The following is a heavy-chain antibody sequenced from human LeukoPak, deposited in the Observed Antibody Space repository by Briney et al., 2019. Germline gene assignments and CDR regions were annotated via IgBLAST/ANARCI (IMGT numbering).Heavy chain of an antibody. V-gene: IGHV3-23*01. D-gene: IGHD2-15*01. J-gene: IGHJ4*02. Sequence: GGSLRLSCAASGFTFSSNGMSWVRQAPGKGLEWVSSIGGSGVTTYYADSVKGRFTISRDNSKNTLYLQMNSLRVEDMAIYYCAKLGGLGYCSGGSCNWGQGILVTVSS. CDR1: GFTFSSNG. CDR3: AKLGGLGYCSGGSCN. CDR2: IGGSGVTT.